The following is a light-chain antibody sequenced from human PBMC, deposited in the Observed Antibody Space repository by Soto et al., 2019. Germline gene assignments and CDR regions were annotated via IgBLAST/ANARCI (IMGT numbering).Light chain of an antibody. CDR3: ATWDDSLSGRGVV. J-gene: IGLJ2*01. Sequence: QSVLTQPPSASGTPGQRVTISCSGSSSNIGSNYVYWYQQLPGTAPKLLIFRNNQRPSGVPDRFSGSRSGTSASLAISGLRSEDEAGYYCATWDDSLSGRGVVFGGGTKLTVL. CDR2: RNN. CDR1: SSNIGSNY. V-gene: IGLV1-47*01.